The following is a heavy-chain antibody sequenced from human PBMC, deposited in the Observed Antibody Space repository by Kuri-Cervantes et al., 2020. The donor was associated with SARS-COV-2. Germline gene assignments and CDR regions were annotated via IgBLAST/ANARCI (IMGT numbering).Heavy chain of an antibody. V-gene: IGHV1-2*02. J-gene: IGHJ4*02. D-gene: IGHD6-13*01. Sequence: ASVKVSCKASGYTFTSYDINWVRQAPGQGLEWMGWINPNSGGTNYAQKFQGRVTMTRDTSISTAYMELSRLRSDDTAVYYCARARGSIAAARTQEVLDYWGQGTLVTVSS. CDR3: ARARGSIAAARTQEVLDY. CDR2: INPNSGGT. CDR1: GYTFTSYD.